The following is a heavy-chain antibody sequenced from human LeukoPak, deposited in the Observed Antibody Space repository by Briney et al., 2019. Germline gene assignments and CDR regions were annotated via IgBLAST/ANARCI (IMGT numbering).Heavy chain of an antibody. V-gene: IGHV3-23*01. CDR1: GFTFSSYA. CDR2: ISGSGSSI. Sequence: AGGSLRLSCAASGFTFSSYAMSWVRQAPGKGLEWVSAISGSGSSIYYADSVKGRFTISRDNSKNTLYLQLNSLKTDDTAVYYCAKRSCGGDCYPYYFDYWGQGTLVTVSS. D-gene: IGHD2-21*02. CDR3: AKRSCGGDCYPYYFDY. J-gene: IGHJ4*02.